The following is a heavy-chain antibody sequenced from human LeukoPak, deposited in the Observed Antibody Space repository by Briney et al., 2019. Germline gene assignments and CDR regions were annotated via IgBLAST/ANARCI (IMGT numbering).Heavy chain of an antibody. D-gene: IGHD6-13*01. CDR1: GYTFTGYY. CDR3: ARGKGAAASSNDY. Sequence: GASVKVSCKASGYTFTGYYMHWVRQAPGQGLEWMGWVNPNSGGTNYAQKFQGRVTMTRDTSISTAYMELSRLRSDDTAVYYCARGKGAAASSNDYWGQGTLVTVSS. V-gene: IGHV1-2*02. CDR2: VNPNSGGT. J-gene: IGHJ4*02.